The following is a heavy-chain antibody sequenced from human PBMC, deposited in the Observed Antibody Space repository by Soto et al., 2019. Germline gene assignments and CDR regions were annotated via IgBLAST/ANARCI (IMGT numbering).Heavy chain of an antibody. D-gene: IGHD5-18*01. J-gene: IGHJ4*02. CDR2: ISAYNGNT. V-gene: IGHV1-18*04. Sequence: ASVKVSCKASGYTFTSYGISWVRRAPGQGLEWMGWISAYNGNTNYAQKLQGRVTMTTDTSTSTAYMELRSLRSDDTAVYYCARAHRETWIQLWSYFDYWGQGTLVTVSS. CDR1: GYTFTSYG. CDR3: ARAHRETWIQLWSYFDY.